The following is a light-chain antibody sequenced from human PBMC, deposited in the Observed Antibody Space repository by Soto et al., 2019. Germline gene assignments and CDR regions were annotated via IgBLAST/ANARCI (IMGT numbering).Light chain of an antibody. CDR3: QQYGSSPLT. CDR2: GAS. CDR1: QSVSSSY. V-gene: IGKV3-20*01. Sequence: EIVLTQSPGTLSLSPGERATLSCRASQSVSSSYLAWYQQKPGQAPRLLIYGASSRATCIPDRFSGSGSGTDFTLTISRRDSEDCAVYYCQQYGSSPLTFGGGTKVEIK. J-gene: IGKJ4*01.